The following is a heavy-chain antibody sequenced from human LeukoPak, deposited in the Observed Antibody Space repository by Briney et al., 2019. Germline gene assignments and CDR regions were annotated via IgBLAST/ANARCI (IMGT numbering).Heavy chain of an antibody. CDR2: IIPIFGTA. J-gene: IGHJ3*02. V-gene: IGHV1-69*13. CDR3: ARAGYSSPRDAFDI. D-gene: IGHD6-13*01. CDR1: GGTFSSYA. Sequence: ASVKVACKASGGTFSSYAISWVRQAPGQGLEWMGGIIPIFGTANYAQKFQGRVTITADESTSTAYMELSSLRSEDTAVYYCARAGYSSPRDAFDIWGQGTMVTVSS.